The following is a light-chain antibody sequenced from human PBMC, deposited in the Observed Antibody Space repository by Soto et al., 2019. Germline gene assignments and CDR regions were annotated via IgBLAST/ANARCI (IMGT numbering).Light chain of an antibody. CDR3: AAWDDSLNGC. CDR2: SNN. V-gene: IGLV1-44*01. J-gene: IGLJ1*01. Sequence: QSALTQPPSASGTPGQRVTISCSGSSSNIGSNTVNWYQQLPGTAPKLLIYSNNQRPSGVPDRFSGSKSGTSASLAISGLQPEDEADYYCAAWDDSLNGCLGNGTKVT. CDR1: SSNIGSNT.